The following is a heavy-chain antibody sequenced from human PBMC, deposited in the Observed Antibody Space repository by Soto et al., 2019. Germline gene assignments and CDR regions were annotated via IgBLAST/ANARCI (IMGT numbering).Heavy chain of an antibody. CDR3: AKESSSSGYFDY. J-gene: IGHJ4*02. CDR2: ISWDGGST. CDR1: GFTFDDYT. Sequence: EVQLVESGGVVVQPGGSLRLSCAASGFTFDDYTMHWVRQAPGKGLEWVSLISWDGGSTYYADSVKGRFTISRDNSKNSLYLQMNSLRTEDTAWYYCAKESSSSGYFDYWGQGTLVTVSS. V-gene: IGHV3-43*01. D-gene: IGHD6-6*01.